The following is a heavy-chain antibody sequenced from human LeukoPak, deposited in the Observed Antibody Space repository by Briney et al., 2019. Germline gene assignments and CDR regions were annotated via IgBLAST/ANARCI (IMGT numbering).Heavy chain of an antibody. J-gene: IGHJ4*02. CDR3: ARGPSSSWYNEPFDY. CDR2: IYYSGST. CDR1: GGSISSHY. Sequence: SETLSLTCAVSGGSISSHYWSWIRQPPGKGLEWIGYIYYSGSTNYNPSLKSRVTISVDTSKNQFSLKLSSVTAADTAVYYCARGPSSSWYNEPFDYWGQGTLVTVSS. D-gene: IGHD6-13*01. V-gene: IGHV4-59*08.